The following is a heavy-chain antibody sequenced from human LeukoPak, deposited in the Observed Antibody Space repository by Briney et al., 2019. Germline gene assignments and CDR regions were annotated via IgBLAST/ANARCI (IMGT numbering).Heavy chain of an antibody. CDR1: GGSISSGDYY. CDR3: ARDNGSGSYYPSYGMDV. CDR2: IYYSGST. V-gene: IGHV4-30-4*01. D-gene: IGHD3-10*01. Sequence: SETLSLTCTVSGGSISSGDYYWSWIRQPPGKGLEWIGYIYYSGSTYYNPSLKSRVTISVDTSKNQFSLKLSSVTAADTAVYYCARDNGSGSYYPSYGMDVWGQGTTVTVSS. J-gene: IGHJ6*02.